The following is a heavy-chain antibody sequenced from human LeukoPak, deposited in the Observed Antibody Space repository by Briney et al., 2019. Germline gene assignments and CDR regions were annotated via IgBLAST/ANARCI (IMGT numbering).Heavy chain of an antibody. D-gene: IGHD3-10*01. CDR2: INPNSGGT. V-gene: IGHV1-2*02. Sequence: REASVKVSCKASGYTFTGYYMHWVRQAPGQGLEWMGGINPNSGGTNYAQKFQGRVTMTRDTSISTAYMELSRLRSDDTAVYYCARGRELLWFGEPYNWFDPWGQGTLVTVSS. CDR1: GYTFTGYY. J-gene: IGHJ5*02. CDR3: ARGRELLWFGEPYNWFDP.